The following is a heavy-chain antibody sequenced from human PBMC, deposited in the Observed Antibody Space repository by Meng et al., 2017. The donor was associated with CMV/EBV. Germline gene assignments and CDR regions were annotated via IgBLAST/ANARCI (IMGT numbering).Heavy chain of an antibody. CDR2: ISYDGSNK. Sequence: GESLKISCAASGFTFSNAWMSWVRQAPGKGLEWVAVISYDGSNKYYADSVKGRFTISRDNSKNTLYLQMNSLRAEDTAVYYCAREGLRTIFDRTYYYYGMDVWGQGTTVTVSS. D-gene: IGHD3-3*01. CDR1: GFTFSNAW. V-gene: IGHV3-30*03. J-gene: IGHJ6*02. CDR3: AREGLRTIFDRTYYYYGMDV.